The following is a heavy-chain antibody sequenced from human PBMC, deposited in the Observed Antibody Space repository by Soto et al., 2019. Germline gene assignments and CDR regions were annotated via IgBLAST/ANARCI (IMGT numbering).Heavy chain of an antibody. CDR3: ARDQGIGNIWFDP. V-gene: IGHV1-69*13. CDR1: GYTFTGYY. J-gene: IGHJ5*02. D-gene: IGHD2-15*01. CDR2: IIPIFGTA. Sequence: SVKVSCKASGYTFTGYYMHWVRQAPGQGLEWMGGIIPIFGTANYAQKFQGRVTITADESTSTAYMELSSLRSEDTAVYYCARDQGIGNIWFDPWGQGTLVTVSS.